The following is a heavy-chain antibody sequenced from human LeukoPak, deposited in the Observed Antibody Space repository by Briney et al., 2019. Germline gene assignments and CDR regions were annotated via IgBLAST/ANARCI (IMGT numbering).Heavy chain of an antibody. Sequence: PGGSLRLSCAASGFTFSSYEMNWVRQAPGKGLEWVSYISSSGSTIYYADSVKGRFTISRDNAKNSLYLQMNSLRAEDTAVYYCAREKRGYSSYELTLDYWGQGTLVTVSS. D-gene: IGHD5-12*01. J-gene: IGHJ4*02. CDR1: GFTFSSYE. V-gene: IGHV3-48*03. CDR3: AREKRGYSSYELTLDY. CDR2: ISSSGSTI.